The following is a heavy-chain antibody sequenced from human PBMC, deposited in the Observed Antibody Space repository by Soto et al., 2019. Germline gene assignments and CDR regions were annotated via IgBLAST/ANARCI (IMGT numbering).Heavy chain of an antibody. Sequence: EAQLVESGGDSVQPGGSLRLSCTASGFTFSSFAMHWVRLAPGKGLEYVSDISSDGGNTNYANSVKGRFSISRDNSKNTLYLQMDSLRPADMAVYYCARESAEHYWYFDLWGRGTLVTVSS. J-gene: IGHJ2*01. V-gene: IGHV3-64*01. CDR3: ARESAEHYWYFDL. CDR2: ISSDGGNT. CDR1: GFTFSSFA.